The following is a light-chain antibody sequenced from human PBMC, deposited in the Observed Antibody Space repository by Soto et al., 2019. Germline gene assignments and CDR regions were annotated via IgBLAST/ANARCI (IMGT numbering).Light chain of an antibody. V-gene: IGLV2-8*01. CDR2: GVS. CDR3: SSYGGSNTVV. Sequence: QSALTQPPSASGSPGQSVTISCTGSSSDVCGYNYVSWYQQHPGKAPKLMLYGVSKRPSGVPDRLSGAKSGNTASLTVSGLQAEDEVDYYCSSYGGSNTVVFGGGTKLTVL. J-gene: IGLJ2*01. CDR1: SSDVCGYNY.